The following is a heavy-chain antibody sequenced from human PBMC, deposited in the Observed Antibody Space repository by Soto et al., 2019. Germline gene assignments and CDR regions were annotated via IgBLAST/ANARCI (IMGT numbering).Heavy chain of an antibody. CDR1: GFTFSSYA. CDR2: ISYDGSNK. CDR3: ARNHYYDSSGTVLVGQSSAFDI. V-gene: IGHV3-30-3*01. D-gene: IGHD3-22*01. Sequence: PGGSLRLSCAASGFTFSSYAMHWVRQAPGKGLEWVAVISYDGSNKYYADSVKGRFTISRDNSKNTLYLQMNSLRAEDTAVYYCARNHYYDSSGTVLVGQSSAFDIWGQGTMVTVSS. J-gene: IGHJ3*02.